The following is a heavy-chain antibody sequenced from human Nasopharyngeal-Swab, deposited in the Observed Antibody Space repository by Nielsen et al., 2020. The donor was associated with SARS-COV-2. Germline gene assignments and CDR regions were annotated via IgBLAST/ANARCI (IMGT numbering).Heavy chain of an antibody. CDR1: GFTFDDYA. CDR3: AKDTPYSSGWYGYSSGAFDI. J-gene: IGHJ3*02. D-gene: IGHD6-19*01. V-gene: IGHV3-9*01. Sequence: SLKISCAASGFTFDDYAMHWVRQAPGKGLEWVSGISWNSGSIGYADSVKGRFTISRDNAKNSLYLQMNSLRAEDTALYYCAKDTPYSSGWYGYSSGAFDIWGQGTMVTVS. CDR2: ISWNSGSI.